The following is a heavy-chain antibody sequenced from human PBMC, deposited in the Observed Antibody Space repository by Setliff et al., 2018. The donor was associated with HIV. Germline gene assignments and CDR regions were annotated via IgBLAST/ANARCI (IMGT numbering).Heavy chain of an antibody. J-gene: IGHJ4*02. D-gene: IGHD3-3*02. V-gene: IGHV4-31*03. CDR3: ARLEKLDDISYFDY. Sequence: SETLSLTCTVSGVSISSGGYYWNWIRQHPGKGLEWIGYISSRGSTYYNPSLKSRITVSVDTSQNQVSLKLSSVTAADTAVYFCARLEKLDDISYFDYWGQGTLVTVSS. CDR1: GVSISSGGYY. CDR2: ISSRGST.